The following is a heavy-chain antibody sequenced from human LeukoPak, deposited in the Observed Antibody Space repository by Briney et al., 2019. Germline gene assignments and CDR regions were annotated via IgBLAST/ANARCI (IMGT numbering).Heavy chain of an antibody. D-gene: IGHD5-18*01. CDR3: ARHLTPPPEDGYGYLVGSFDP. V-gene: IGHV4-39*01. CDR2: SYYRGST. Sequence: PETLSLTCTVSGGSISSISYYWGWIRQPPGKGLEWIGSSYYRGSTYYNPSTKGRVTRSVDTSKNQFSLMLSSVTAADTAVYYCARHLTPPPEDGYGYLVGSFDPWGQGSLVTVSS. J-gene: IGHJ5*02. CDR1: GGSISSISYY.